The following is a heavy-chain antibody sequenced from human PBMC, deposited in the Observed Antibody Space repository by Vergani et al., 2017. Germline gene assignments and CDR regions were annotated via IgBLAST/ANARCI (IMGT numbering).Heavy chain of an antibody. Sequence: QGQLAQSGAEVKKPGSSVKVSCKASGGTFSSNSISWVRQAPGQGLEWMGRIIPIFGTTSYAQKFQGRVTILADESTSTAYMELSSLRSEDTAVYYCAREPPRHSGSNQKRTATQGMDNYWGQGTLVTVSS. J-gene: IGHJ4*02. CDR1: GGTFSSNS. CDR2: IIPIFGTT. D-gene: IGHD1-26*01. CDR3: AREPPRHSGSNQKRTATQGMDNY. V-gene: IGHV1-69*13.